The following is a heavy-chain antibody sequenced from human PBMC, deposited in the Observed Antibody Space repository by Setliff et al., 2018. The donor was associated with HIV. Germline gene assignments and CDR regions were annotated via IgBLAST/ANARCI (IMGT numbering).Heavy chain of an antibody. Sequence: ASVKVSCKASGYTFTNYGISWVRQAPGQGLEWMGWISAYNGNTKYAQNLQGRVSLTTDTSTSTAYMELWSLRSDDTAVYYCARDLSTVTFGNWFDPWGQGTRVTV. V-gene: IGHV1-18*01. D-gene: IGHD3-16*01. CDR2: ISAYNGNT. J-gene: IGHJ5*02. CDR3: ARDLSTVTFGNWFDP. CDR1: GYTFTNYG.